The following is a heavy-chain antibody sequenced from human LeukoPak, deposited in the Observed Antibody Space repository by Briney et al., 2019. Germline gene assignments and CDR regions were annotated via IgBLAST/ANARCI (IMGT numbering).Heavy chain of an antibody. V-gene: IGHV3-9*01. CDR2: ISWKGDNI. Sequence: GGSLRLSCAVSGFTFDDYGMHWVRQAPGKDLEWVSGISWKGDNIGYADSVRGRFTISRDNAKKSLYLQMSSLRAEDTALYYCAKARLLWSHPSQYGMDVWGQGTTVTVS. CDR1: GFTFDDYG. D-gene: IGHD3-10*01. CDR3: AKARLLWSHPSQYGMDV. J-gene: IGHJ6*02.